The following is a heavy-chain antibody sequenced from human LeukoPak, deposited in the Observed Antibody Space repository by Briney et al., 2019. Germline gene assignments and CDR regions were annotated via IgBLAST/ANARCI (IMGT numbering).Heavy chain of an antibody. CDR1: GFTFSSYA. CDR3: AKDRPDILTGSQFDY. Sequence: GASLRLSCAASGFTFSSYAMSWVRQAPGKGLEWVSAISGSGGSTYNADSVKGRFTISRDNSKNTLYLQMNSLRAEDTAVYYCAKDRPDILTGSQFDYWGQGTLVTVSS. V-gene: IGHV3-23*01. J-gene: IGHJ4*02. CDR2: ISGSGGST. D-gene: IGHD3-9*01.